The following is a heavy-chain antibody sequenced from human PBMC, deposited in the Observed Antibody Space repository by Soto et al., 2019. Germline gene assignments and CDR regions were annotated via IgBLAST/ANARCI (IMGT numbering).Heavy chain of an antibody. Sequence: QVQLVQSGAEVKKPGASVKVSCKASGYTFTSYFMHWVRQAPGQGLEWKGVINPTGGSTSIAKKFQGRVTKSRDTSTSTVYMELSCLRSEDTAVYYCARDGSIYVVSSGPNFDYWGQGTLVTVSS. V-gene: IGHV1-46*01. D-gene: IGHD3-22*01. CDR3: ARDGSIYVVSSGPNFDY. CDR2: INPTGGST. J-gene: IGHJ4*02. CDR1: GYTFTSYF.